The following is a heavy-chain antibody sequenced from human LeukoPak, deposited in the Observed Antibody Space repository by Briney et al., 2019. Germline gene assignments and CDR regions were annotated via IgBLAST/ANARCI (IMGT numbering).Heavy chain of an antibody. J-gene: IGHJ3*01. CDR3: ARDCTSIAAPDYYVDV. D-gene: IGHD6-6*01. Sequence: ASVKVSCKASGYTFTSYYMHWVRQAPGQGLEWMGIINPSGGSTSYAQKFQGRVTMTRDMSTSTVYMELSSLRSEDTAVYYCARDCTSIAAPDYYVDVWGQGTMVTVSS. CDR1: GYTFTSYY. V-gene: IGHV1-46*01. CDR2: INPSGGST.